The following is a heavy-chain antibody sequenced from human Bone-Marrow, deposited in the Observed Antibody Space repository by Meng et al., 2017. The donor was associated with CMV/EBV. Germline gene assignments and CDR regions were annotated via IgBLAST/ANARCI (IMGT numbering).Heavy chain of an antibody. CDR1: GFTFSSYA. Sequence: RSSCAASGFTFSSYAMHWVRQAPGKGREWMAVISYDGSNKYYADSVKGRFTISRDNSKNTLYLQMNSLRAEDTAVYYCARDRSGSYLPWGQGTLVTVSS. CDR3: ARDRSGSYLP. D-gene: IGHD1-26*01. J-gene: IGHJ5*02. V-gene: IGHV3-30-3*01. CDR2: ISYDGSNK.